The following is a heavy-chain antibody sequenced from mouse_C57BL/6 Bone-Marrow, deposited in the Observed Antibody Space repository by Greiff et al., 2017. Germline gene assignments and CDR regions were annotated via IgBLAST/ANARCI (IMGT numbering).Heavy chain of an antibody. CDR1: GYTFTSYW. CDR2: IDPSDSYT. D-gene: IGHD2-3*01. J-gene: IGHJ2*01. CDR3: ARSDGYYLYYFDY. Sequence: QVQLQQPGAELVRPGTSVKLSCTASGYTFTSYWMHWVKQRPGQGLEWIGVIDPSDSYTNYNQKFKGKATLTVDTSSSTAYMQLSSLTSEDSAVYYCARSDGYYLYYFDYWGQGTTLTVSA. V-gene: IGHV1-59*01.